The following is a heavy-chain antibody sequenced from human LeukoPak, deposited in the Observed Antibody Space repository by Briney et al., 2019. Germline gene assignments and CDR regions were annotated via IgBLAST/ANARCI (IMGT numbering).Heavy chain of an antibody. V-gene: IGHV4-61*05. CDR2: IYYSGST. CDR1: GGFISSSSYY. CDR3: ARREDCGDYGGDNWFDP. D-gene: IGHD4-17*01. J-gene: IGHJ5*02. Sequence: PSETLSLTCTVSGGFISSSSYYWGWIRQPPGKGLEWIGYIYYSGSTNSNPSLKSRVTISVDTSKNQFSLKLSSVTAADTAVYYCARREDCGDYGGDNWFDPWGQGTLVTVSS.